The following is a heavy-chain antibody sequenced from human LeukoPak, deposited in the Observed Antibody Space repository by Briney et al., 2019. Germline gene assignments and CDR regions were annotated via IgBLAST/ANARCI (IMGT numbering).Heavy chain of an antibody. Sequence: GGSLRLSCAASGFTFSSYAMHWLRQAPGKGLEWVAVISYDGSNKYYADSVKGRFTISRDNSKNTLYLQMNSLRAEDTAVYYCARGYDFWSGPDLWGQGTLVTVSS. J-gene: IGHJ5*02. CDR3: ARGYDFWSGPDL. CDR1: GFTFSSYA. D-gene: IGHD3-3*01. V-gene: IGHV3-30-3*01. CDR2: ISYDGSNK.